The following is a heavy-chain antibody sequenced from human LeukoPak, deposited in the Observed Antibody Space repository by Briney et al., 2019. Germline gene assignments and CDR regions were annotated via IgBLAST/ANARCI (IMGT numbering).Heavy chain of an antibody. V-gene: IGHV3-66*01. CDR3: ALSGIVGATRYYFDY. Sequence: GGSLRLSCAASGFTVSSNYMSWVRQAPGKGLEWVSVIYSGGSTYYADSVKGRFTISRDNSKNTLYLQMNSLRAEDTAVYYCALSGIVGATRYYFDYWGQGTLVTVSS. CDR1: GFTVSSNY. J-gene: IGHJ4*02. CDR2: IYSGGST. D-gene: IGHD1-26*01.